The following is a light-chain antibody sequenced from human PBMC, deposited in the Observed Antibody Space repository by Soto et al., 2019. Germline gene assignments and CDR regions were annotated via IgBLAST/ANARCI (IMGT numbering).Light chain of an antibody. Sequence: QSALTQPASVSGSPGQPFPISSPGTSRDVGGYNYVSWYQQHPGKAPKLMIYEVSNRPSGVSNRFSGSKSGNTASLTISGLQAEDEADYYCSSYTSSSTLPYVFGTGTKLTVL. CDR2: EVS. V-gene: IGLV2-14*01. CDR3: SSYTSSSTLPYV. J-gene: IGLJ1*01. CDR1: SRDVGGYNY.